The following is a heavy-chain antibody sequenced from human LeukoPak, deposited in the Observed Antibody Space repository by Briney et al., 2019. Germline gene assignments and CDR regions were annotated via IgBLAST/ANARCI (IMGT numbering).Heavy chain of an antibody. V-gene: IGHV3-23*01. D-gene: IGHD5-18*01. Sequence: ARSLRLSCAASGFTFNTHAMSWVRQAPGKGLEWVSGINGNGASTYYSDSVKGRFTISRDNSKNTLYLQMSSLRAEDTAVYYCAKDQGYSYYYLDYWGQGTLVTVSS. CDR2: INGNGAST. CDR1: GFTFNTHA. CDR3: AKDQGYSYYYLDY. J-gene: IGHJ4*02.